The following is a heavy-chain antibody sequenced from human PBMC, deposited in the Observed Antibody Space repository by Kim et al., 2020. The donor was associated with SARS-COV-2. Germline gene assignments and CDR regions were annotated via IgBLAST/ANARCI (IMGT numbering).Heavy chain of an antibody. Sequence: GGSLRLSCAASGFTFSSYAMHWVRQAPGKGLEWVAVISYDGSNKYYADSVKGRFTISRDNSKNTLYLQMNSLRAEDTAVYYCARVLAQGIQLWFFDYWGQGTLVTVSS. V-gene: IGHV3-30-3*01. CDR1: GFTFSSYA. J-gene: IGHJ4*02. D-gene: IGHD5-18*01. CDR3: ARVLAQGIQLWFFDY. CDR2: ISYDGSNK.